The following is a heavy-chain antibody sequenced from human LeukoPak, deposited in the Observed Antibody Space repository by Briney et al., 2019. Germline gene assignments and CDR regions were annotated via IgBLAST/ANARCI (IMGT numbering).Heavy chain of an antibody. CDR2: IYYLGTT. V-gene: IGHV4-39*01. CDR3: ARRFFYYDSRGSPVFDY. CDR1: GGSISSSSYY. D-gene: IGHD3-22*01. Sequence: SETLSLTCSVSGGSISSSSYYWGWSRQPPGKGLEWIGNIYYLGTTHYNTSLESRVTISVDTSKNQFSLTLSSVTAADTAVYYCARRFFYYDSRGSPVFDYWGQGTLVTVSS. J-gene: IGHJ4*02.